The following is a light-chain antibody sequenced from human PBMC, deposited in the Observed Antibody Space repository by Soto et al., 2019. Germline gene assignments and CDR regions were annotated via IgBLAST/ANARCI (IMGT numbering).Light chain of an antibody. CDR2: LGS. Sequence: DIVMTQSPLSLPDTPGEPASISCRSSQSLLHSNGYNYLDWYLQKPGQSPQLLIYLGSNRASGVPDRFSGSGSGTDFTLKISRVEAEDVGVYYCMQALQTPTFGQGTKVDIK. CDR1: QSLLHSNGYNY. V-gene: IGKV2-28*01. CDR3: MQALQTPT. J-gene: IGKJ1*01.